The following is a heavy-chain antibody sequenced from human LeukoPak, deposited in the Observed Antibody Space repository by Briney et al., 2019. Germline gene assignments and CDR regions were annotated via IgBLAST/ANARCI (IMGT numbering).Heavy chain of an antibody. V-gene: IGHV4-61*02. Sequence: TSQTLSLTCTVAAASISSGTYYWSWIRQPAGKGLEWIGRINNSGNTIYNPSLKSRVTMSVDTSKNQVSLNLNSVTAADTAIYYCARNLLPASYGAFDIWAQGTMVTVSS. CDR1: AASISSGTYY. D-gene: IGHD2-2*01. CDR2: INNSGNT. CDR3: ARNLLPASYGAFDI. J-gene: IGHJ3*02.